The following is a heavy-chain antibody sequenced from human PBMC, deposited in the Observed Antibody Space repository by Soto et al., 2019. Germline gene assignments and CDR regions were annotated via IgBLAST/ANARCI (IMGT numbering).Heavy chain of an antibody. J-gene: IGHJ5*02. CDR3: ARGQRFSDWFDP. V-gene: IGHV4-4*07. CDR2: IYSSGST. D-gene: IGHD3-3*01. Sequence: SETLSLTCTVSGGAINSYYWAWFRQPAGKGLEWIGRIYSSGSTKYNPSLQSRVTMSLDTSKNQFSLRLTSVTAADTAVYYCARGQRFSDWFDPWGQGTLVTVS. CDR1: GGAINSYY.